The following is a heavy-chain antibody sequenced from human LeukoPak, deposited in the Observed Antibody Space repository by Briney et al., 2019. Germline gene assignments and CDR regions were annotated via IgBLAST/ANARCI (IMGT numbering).Heavy chain of an antibody. CDR3: AARGGYDQYYFDY. D-gene: IGHD5-12*01. CDR1: GFTFTSSA. V-gene: IGHV1-58*01. J-gene: IGHJ4*02. Sequence: SVKVSCKASGFTFTSSAVQWVRQARGQGLEGMGWIVVGSGNTNYAQKFQERVTITRDMSTSTAYMELSSLRSEDTAVYYCAARGGYDQYYFDYWGQGTLVTVSS. CDR2: IVVGSGNT.